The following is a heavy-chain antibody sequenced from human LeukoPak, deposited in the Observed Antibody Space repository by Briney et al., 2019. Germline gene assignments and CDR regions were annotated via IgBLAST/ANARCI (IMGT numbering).Heavy chain of an antibody. J-gene: IGHJ3*02. Sequence: PGGSLRLSCSASGFTFDDYGMRWVRQAPGKGLEWVSGINWNGGSTGYADSVKGRFTIYRDHAKNSLYLQMNSRRAEDTALYYCARERRDSSDAFDIWGQGTMVTVSS. V-gene: IGHV3-20*04. D-gene: IGHD6-13*01. CDR1: GFTFDDYG. CDR2: INWNGGST. CDR3: ARERRDSSDAFDI.